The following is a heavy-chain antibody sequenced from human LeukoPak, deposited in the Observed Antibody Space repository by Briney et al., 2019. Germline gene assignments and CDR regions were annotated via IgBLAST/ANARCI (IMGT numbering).Heavy chain of an antibody. D-gene: IGHD6-25*01. CDR1: GGSIVRYY. CDR3: ARYLAAGYFDL. J-gene: IGHJ2*01. CDR2: IYYTGNT. V-gene: IGHV4-59*08. Sequence: PSETLSLTCSVSGGSIVRYYWSWLRQPPGKGLEWIGYIYYTGNTNYNPSLKSRLTISVDTSKNQFSLKLSSVTAADTAVYYCARYLAAGYFDLWGRGTLVTVSP.